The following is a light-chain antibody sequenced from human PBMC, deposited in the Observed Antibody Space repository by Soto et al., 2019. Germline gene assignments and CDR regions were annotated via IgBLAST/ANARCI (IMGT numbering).Light chain of an antibody. J-gene: IGKJ2*01. CDR2: GAS. V-gene: IGKV3-20*01. Sequence: EIVLTQSPGTLSLSPGERATLSSRASQSVNSSYLAWWQQKPGQAPRLLIYGASSKATGIPDRVSGSGSGTDFTLTISGLEPEDFAVFYCQQYGSSPPDTFGQGTKLEIK. CDR1: QSVNSSY. CDR3: QQYGSSPPDT.